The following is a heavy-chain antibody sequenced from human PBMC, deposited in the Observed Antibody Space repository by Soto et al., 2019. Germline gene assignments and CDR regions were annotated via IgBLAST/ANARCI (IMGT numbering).Heavy chain of an antibody. CDR1: GGSISGIDW. V-gene: IGHV4-4*02. Sequence: QVQLQESGPGLVKPSGTLSLTCAVSGGSISGIDWWSWVRQPPGKGLEWIGATSHDGITNYNASLKSRVTISVDKSENQFSLKLSSVTAADTAVYFCARSSSNKRGLDCWGQGTLVTISS. CDR2: TSHDGIT. D-gene: IGHD6-13*01. J-gene: IGHJ4*02. CDR3: ARSSSNKRGLDC.